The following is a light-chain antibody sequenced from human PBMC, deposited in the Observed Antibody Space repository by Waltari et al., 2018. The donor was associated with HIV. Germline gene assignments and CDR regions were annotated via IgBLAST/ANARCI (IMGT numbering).Light chain of an antibody. CDR1: SSDVGGYNY. CDR2: DVS. Sequence: QSALTQPASVSGSPGQSITISCTGTSSDVGGYNYVSWYQQHPGKAPKLMLYDVSKRPSGVSTRFSGSKCGNTASLTISGLQAEDEADYYCCSYAGSSTYVFGTGTKVTVL. J-gene: IGLJ1*01. V-gene: IGLV2-23*02. CDR3: CSYAGSSTYV.